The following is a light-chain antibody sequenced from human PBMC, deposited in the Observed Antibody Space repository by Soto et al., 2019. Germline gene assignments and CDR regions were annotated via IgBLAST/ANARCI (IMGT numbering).Light chain of an antibody. J-gene: IGKJ3*01. V-gene: IGKV3-15*01. Sequence: EIVMTQSPATLSVSTGERATLSCRASQSVSSNLAWYQQKPGQAPRLLIYGASTRATGIPARFSGSGSGTEFTLTISSLQSEDFAVYYCQQYGSSLFTFGPGTKVDFK. CDR3: QQYGSSLFT. CDR1: QSVSSN. CDR2: GAS.